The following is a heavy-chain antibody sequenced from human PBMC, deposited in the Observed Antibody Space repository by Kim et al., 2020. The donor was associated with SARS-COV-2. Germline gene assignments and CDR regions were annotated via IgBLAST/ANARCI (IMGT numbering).Heavy chain of an antibody. J-gene: IGHJ4*02. CDR2: ISGSGGST. V-gene: IGHV3-23*01. CDR3: AKGDKGGWFGELFTFDY. D-gene: IGHD3-10*01. CDR1: GFTFSSYA. Sequence: GGSLRLSCAASGFTFSSYAMSWVRQAPGKGLEWVSAISGSGGSTYYADSVKGRFTISRDNSKNTLYLQMNSLRAEDTAVYYCAKGDKGGWFGELFTFDYWVQGTLVTVSS.